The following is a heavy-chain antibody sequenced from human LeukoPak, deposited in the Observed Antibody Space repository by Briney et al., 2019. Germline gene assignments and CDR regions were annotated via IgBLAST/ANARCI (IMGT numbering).Heavy chain of an antibody. Sequence: SETLSLTCTVSGGSISSRSYSWGWIRHPPGKGLEWIGSLYFSGSTYYNPSLKSRVTISGDTSKNQFSLKVTSVTAADAAVYHCARIPPSSGYYYFDYWGQGILVTVSS. D-gene: IGHD3-22*01. CDR3: ARIPPSSGYYYFDY. J-gene: IGHJ4*02. CDR2: LYFSGST. CDR1: GGSISSRSYS. V-gene: IGHV4-39*07.